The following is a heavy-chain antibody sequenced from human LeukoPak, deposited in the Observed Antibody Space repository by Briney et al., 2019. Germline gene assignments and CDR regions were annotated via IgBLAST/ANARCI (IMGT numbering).Heavy chain of an antibody. CDR1: GYSFTSYW. CDR3: ASLGITGTTADGYFDY. V-gene: IGHV5-51*01. J-gene: IGHJ4*02. Sequence: GESLKISCKGSGYSFTSYWIGWVRQMPGKGLEWMGIIYPGDSDTRYSPSFQGQVTISADKSISTAYLQWSSLKASDTAMYYCASLGITGTTADGYFDYWGQGTLVTVSS. CDR2: IYPGDSDT. D-gene: IGHD1-7*01.